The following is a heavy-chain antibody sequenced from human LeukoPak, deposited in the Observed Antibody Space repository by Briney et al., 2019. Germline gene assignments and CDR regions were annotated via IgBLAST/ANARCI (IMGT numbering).Heavy chain of an antibody. V-gene: IGHV3-23*01. J-gene: IGHJ4*01. Sequence: GGSLRLSCAASGFTFSNSAMSWVRQAPGKGLEWVSTLSGSGITTYYADSLEGRFTISRDNSKNTLYLQMNSLRAEDTAVYYCAKGIYSSGWSYFDYWGHGTLVTVSS. CDR2: LSGSGITT. D-gene: IGHD6-19*01. CDR1: GFTFSNSA. CDR3: AKGIYSSGWSYFDY.